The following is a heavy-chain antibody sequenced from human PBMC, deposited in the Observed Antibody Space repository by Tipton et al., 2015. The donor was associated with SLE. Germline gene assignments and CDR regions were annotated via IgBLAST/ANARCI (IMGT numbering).Heavy chain of an antibody. Sequence: TLSLTCTVSAGSISGYYWTWIRQPPGKGLEWIGYIHTSGSTHYNPSLKSRVTMSVDTSKNQFSLKLSSVTAADTAVFYCARHWGKDGYNYWYFDLWGRGTLVTVSS. CDR1: AGSISGYY. V-gene: IGHV4-4*08. D-gene: IGHD5-24*01. CDR3: ARHWGKDGYNYWYFDL. J-gene: IGHJ2*01. CDR2: IHTSGST.